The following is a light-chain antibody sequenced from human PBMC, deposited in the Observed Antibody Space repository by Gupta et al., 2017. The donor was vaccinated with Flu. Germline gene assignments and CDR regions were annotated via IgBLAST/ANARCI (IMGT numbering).Light chain of an antibody. CDR1: NIGSKN. Sequence: SYALTQPLSVSVALGQTATLTCGGNNIGSKNVHWYQQKPGQAPLLIIYKDDKRHSGATARFSCSNSGNTTTITITSAHAGEEAAYYCQLWARTTGRGYVFGAGTRVTVL. CDR2: KDD. J-gene: IGLJ1*01. V-gene: IGLV3-9*01. CDR3: QLWARTTGRGYV.